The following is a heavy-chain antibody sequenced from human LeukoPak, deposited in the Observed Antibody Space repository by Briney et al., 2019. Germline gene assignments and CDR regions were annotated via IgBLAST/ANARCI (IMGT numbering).Heavy chain of an antibody. D-gene: IGHD5-12*01. J-gene: IGHJ4*02. CDR2: IIPIFGTA. V-gene: IGHV1-69*05. Sequence: RASVKVSCKASGGTFSSYAISWVRQAPGQGLEWMGRIIPIFGTAYYAQKFQGRVTITTDESTSTAYMELSSLRSEDTAVYYCTVVATTYYFDYWGQGTLVTVSS. CDR3: TVVATTYYFDY. CDR1: GGTFSSYA.